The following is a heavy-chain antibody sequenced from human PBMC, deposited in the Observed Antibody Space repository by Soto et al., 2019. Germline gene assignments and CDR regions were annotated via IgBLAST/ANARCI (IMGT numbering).Heavy chain of an antibody. CDR1: GYTFTSYG. CDR2: ISAYNGNT. Sequence: GASVKVSCKASGYTFTSYGISWVRQAPGQGLEWMGWISAYNGNTNYAQKLQGRVTMTTDTSTSTAYMELRSLRSDDTAVYYCARGRPRYSSSSGPLDPWGQGTLVTVSS. V-gene: IGHV1-18*01. D-gene: IGHD6-6*01. CDR3: ARGRPRYSSSSGPLDP. J-gene: IGHJ5*02.